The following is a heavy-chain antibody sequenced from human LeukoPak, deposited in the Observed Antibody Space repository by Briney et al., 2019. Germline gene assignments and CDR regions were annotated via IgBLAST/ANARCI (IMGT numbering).Heavy chain of an antibody. CDR1: GFTVSSNY. Sequence: GGSLRLSCAASGFTVSSNYMNWFRQAPVKGLEWVSVIYSSGSTYYADSVKGRFTISRDNSKNTLYLQMNSLRAEDTAVYYCARDLYGVSHDYWGQGTLVTVSS. V-gene: IGHV3-53*01. CDR2: IYSSGST. CDR3: ARDLYGVSHDY. J-gene: IGHJ4*02. D-gene: IGHD4-17*01.